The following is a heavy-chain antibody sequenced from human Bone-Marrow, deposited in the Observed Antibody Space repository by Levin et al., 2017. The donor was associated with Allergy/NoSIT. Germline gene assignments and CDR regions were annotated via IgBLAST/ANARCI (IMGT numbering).Heavy chain of an antibody. Sequence: QAGGSLRLSCAASGFTFSSYAMTWVRQAPGKGLEWVSSLSSGASTYYAGSVKGRFTISRDNSKNTLSLEMNNLRGDDTAVYYCAKGGIGESGALDYWGQGTLVTVSS. J-gene: IGHJ4*02. D-gene: IGHD3-16*01. CDR2: LSSGAST. CDR1: GFTFSSYA. V-gene: IGHV3-23*01. CDR3: AKGGIGESGALDY.